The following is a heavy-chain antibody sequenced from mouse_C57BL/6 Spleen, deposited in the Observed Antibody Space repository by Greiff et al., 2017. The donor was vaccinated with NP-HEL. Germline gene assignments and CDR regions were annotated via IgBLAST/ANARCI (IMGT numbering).Heavy chain of an antibody. CDR2: INPYNGGT. J-gene: IGHJ3*01. V-gene: IGHV1-19*01. CDR1: GYTFTDYY. CDR3: ARHDSSGYSAWFAY. Sequence: EVQGVESGPVLVKPGASVKMSCKASGYTFTDYYMNWVKQSHGKSLEWIGVINPYNGGTSYNQKFKGKATLTVDKSSSTAYMELNSLTSEDSAVYYCARHDSSGYSAWFAYWGQGTLVTVSA. D-gene: IGHD3-2*02.